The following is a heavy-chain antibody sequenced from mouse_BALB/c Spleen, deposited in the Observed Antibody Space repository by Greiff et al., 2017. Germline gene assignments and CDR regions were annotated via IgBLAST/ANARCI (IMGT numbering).Heavy chain of an antibody. Sequence: VQLQQSGAGLVNPGASVKFSCTASGSNFKTTYMHWVKQGPDQGLDWIGRINPANGNTKYDPKFKAKATITADTSSNTAYLQLSSLTSEDTAVYYCARDDGDWYYYAMDYWGQGTSVTVSS. CDR1: GSNFKTTY. CDR2: INPANGNT. CDR3: ARDDGDWYYYAMDY. J-gene: IGHJ4*01. D-gene: IGHD2-3*01. V-gene: IGHV14-3*02.